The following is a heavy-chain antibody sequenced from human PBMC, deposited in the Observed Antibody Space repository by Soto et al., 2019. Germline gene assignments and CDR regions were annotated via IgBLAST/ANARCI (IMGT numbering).Heavy chain of an antibody. CDR3: ARRAETNGWNGFGADKYYFDF. V-gene: IGHV1-8*01. CDR2: MNPNTGNS. J-gene: IGHJ4*02. CDR1: GYGFTGDD. Sequence: GASLKGACKASGYGFTGDDVYRGLQNTGQELEWMGWMNPNTGNSGYAQKFQGRVTVTSDTSINTVHMELSSLRSEDTAVYYCARRAETNGWNGFGADKYYFDFWGQGTLVTVSS. D-gene: IGHD1-1*01.